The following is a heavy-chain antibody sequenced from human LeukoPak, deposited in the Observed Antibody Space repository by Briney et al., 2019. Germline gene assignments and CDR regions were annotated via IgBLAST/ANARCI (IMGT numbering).Heavy chain of an antibody. Sequence: ASVKVSCKASGYTFTSYDINWVRQATGQGLEWMGWMNPNSGNTGYAQKFQGRVTMTRNTSISTAYMELSSLRSEDTAVYYCARSRCSGGSCYSSCWGQGTLVTVSS. J-gene: IGHJ4*02. CDR3: ARSRCSGGSCYSSC. CDR2: MNPNSGNT. V-gene: IGHV1-8*01. CDR1: GYTFTSYD. D-gene: IGHD2-15*01.